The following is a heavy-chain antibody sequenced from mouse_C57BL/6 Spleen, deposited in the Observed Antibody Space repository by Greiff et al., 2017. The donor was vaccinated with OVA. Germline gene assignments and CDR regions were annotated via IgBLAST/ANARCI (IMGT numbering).Heavy chain of an antibody. CDR2: ISDGGSYT. D-gene: IGHD3-2*02. Sequence: VQLKESGGGLVKPGGSLKLSCAASGFPFSSYAMSWVRQTPEKRLEWVATISDGGSYTYYPDNVQGRFTISRAHAKNNLYLQMSHLKSEDTAMYYCARDRVQHQAYVDVWGTGTTVTGSS. J-gene: IGHJ1*03. V-gene: IGHV5-4*01. CDR1: GFPFSSYA. CDR3: ARDRVQHQAYVDV.